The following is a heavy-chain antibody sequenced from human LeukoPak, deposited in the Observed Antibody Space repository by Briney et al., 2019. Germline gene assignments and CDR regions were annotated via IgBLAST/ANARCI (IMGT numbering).Heavy chain of an antibody. J-gene: IGHJ4*02. D-gene: IGHD6-13*01. CDR2: IYSGGST. V-gene: IGHV3-53*04. CDR3: ARGVAAAGFDY. CDR1: EYTVSSNY. Sequence: TGGSQRLSCAASEYTVSSNYMSWVRQAPGKGLEWVSVIYSGGSTYYADSVKGRFTISRHNSKNTLYLQMNSLRAEDTAVYYCARGVAAAGFDYWGQGTLVTVSS.